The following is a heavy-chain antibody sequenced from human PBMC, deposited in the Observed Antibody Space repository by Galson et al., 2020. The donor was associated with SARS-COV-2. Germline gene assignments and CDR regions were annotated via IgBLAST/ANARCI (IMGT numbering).Heavy chain of an antibody. Sequence: SVKVSCKASGFTFTSSAMQWVRQARGQRLEWIGWIVVGSGNTNYAQKFQERVTITRDMSTSTAYMELSSLRSEDTAVYYCAADQLYYYDSSGYYRQIQYYYYYGMDVWGQGTTVTVSS. D-gene: IGHD3-22*01. V-gene: IGHV1-58*02. J-gene: IGHJ6*02. CDR3: AADQLYYYDSSGYYRQIQYYYYYGMDV. CDR2: IVVGSGNT. CDR1: GFTFTSSA.